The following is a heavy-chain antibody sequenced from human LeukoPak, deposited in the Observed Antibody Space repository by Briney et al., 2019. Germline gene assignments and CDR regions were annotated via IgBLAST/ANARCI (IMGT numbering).Heavy chain of an antibody. V-gene: IGHV3-7*01. J-gene: IGHJ4*02. CDR2: IKQEGCEK. Sequence: GGSLRLSCAASGFTFSSYWMSWVRQAPGKGMEWVANIKQEGCEKYYVDSVKGRFTISRDNDKNSLYLQMNSRRAEDTAVYYCARDRDSNGYYFDYWGQGTLVTVSS. D-gene: IGHD3-22*01. CDR3: ARDRDSNGYYFDY. CDR1: GFTFSSYW.